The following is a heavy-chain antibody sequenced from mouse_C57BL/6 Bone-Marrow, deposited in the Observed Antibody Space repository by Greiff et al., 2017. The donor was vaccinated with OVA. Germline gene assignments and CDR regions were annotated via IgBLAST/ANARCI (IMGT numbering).Heavy chain of an antibody. V-gene: IGHV1-72*01. D-gene: IGHD1-1*01. CDR2: IDPNSGGT. J-gene: IGHJ2*01. Sequence: QVQLQQPGAELVKPGASVKLSCKASGYTFTSYWMHWVKQRPGRGLEWIGGIDPNSGGTKYNEKFKSKATLTVDKPSSTAYMQLSSLTSEDSAVYYCARSGRIDYYGSSPGCWGQGTTLTVSS. CDR3: ARSGRIDYYGSSPGC. CDR1: GYTFTSYW.